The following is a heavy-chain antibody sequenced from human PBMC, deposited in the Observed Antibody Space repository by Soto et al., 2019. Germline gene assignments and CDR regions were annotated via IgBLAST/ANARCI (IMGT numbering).Heavy chain of an antibody. CDR2: IYSGGST. Sequence: EVQLVESGGGLVQTGGSLRLSCAASGFTVSTKYMSWVRQAPGKGLECVSVIYSGGSTFYADSVRCRFTISRDNSKNTVKLQKNSLRAEDTAVYDCARDPWSADYWGQGTLVTVSS. J-gene: IGHJ4*02. V-gene: IGHV3-66*01. CDR1: GFTVSTKY. CDR3: ARDPWSADY.